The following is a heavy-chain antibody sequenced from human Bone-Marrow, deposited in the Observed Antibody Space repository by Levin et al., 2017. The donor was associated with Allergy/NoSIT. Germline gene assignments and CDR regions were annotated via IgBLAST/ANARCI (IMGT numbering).Heavy chain of an antibody. D-gene: IGHD3-22*01. Sequence: GGSLRLSCEASGFKFTTYAIHWVRQAPGKGLEWVAIISSDGSQEDYLDSVKGRFTISRDNSKDTVYLQINSLRAEDTALYYCARAKYFSGSSGYQTFDSWAQGIMVIVSS. J-gene: IGHJ4*02. CDR2: ISSDGSQE. V-gene: IGHV3-30*07. CDR3: ARAKYFSGSSGYQTFDS. CDR1: GFKFTTYA.